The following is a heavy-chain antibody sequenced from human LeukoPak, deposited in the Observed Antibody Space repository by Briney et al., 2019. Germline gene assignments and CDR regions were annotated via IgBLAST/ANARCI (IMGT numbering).Heavy chain of an antibody. CDR2: ISYDGSNK. CDR1: GFTFSSYG. D-gene: IGHD3-9*01. CDR3: AKELHDILTGPADVLDY. Sequence: QPGRSLRLSCAASGFTFSSYGMHWVRQAPGKGLEWVAVISYDGSNKYYADSVKGRFTISRDNSKNTLYLQMNSLRAEDTAVYYCAKELHDILTGPADVLDYWGQGTLVTVSS. J-gene: IGHJ4*02. V-gene: IGHV3-30*18.